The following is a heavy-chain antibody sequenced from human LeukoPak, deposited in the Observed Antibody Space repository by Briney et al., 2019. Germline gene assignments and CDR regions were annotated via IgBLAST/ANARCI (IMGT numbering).Heavy chain of an antibody. J-gene: IGHJ4*02. CDR3: ARGRAVAGTGVDY. CDR2: IYYSGST. D-gene: IGHD6-19*01. Sequence: SETLSLTCTVSGGSISSYYWSWIRQPPGKGLEWIGYIYYSGSTNYNPSLKSRVTISVDTSKNQFSLKLSSVTAADTAVYYCARGRAVAGTGVDYWGQGTLVTVSS. V-gene: IGHV4-59*01. CDR1: GGSISSYY.